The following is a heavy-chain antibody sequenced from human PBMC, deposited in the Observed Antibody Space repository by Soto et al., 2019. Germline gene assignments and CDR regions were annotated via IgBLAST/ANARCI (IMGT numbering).Heavy chain of an antibody. D-gene: IGHD3-22*01. CDR3: ARTYYYDSSGYYWDAFDI. J-gene: IGHJ3*02. V-gene: IGHV5-51*01. CDR2: IYPGDSDT. Sequence: GESLKISCKGSGYSFTSYWIGWVRQMPGKGLEWMGIIYPGDSDTRYSPSFQGQVTISADKSISTAYLQWSSLKASDTAMYHCARTYYYDSSGYYWDAFDIWGQGTMVTVSS. CDR1: GYSFTSYW.